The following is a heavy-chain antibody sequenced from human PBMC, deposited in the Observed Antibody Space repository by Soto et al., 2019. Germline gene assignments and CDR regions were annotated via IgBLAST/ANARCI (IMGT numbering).Heavy chain of an antibody. D-gene: IGHD6-19*01. CDR2: ISAHKGNV. CDR1: GYTFSSYG. J-gene: IGHJ5*02. Sequence: QVQLVQSGAEVKKPGASVKVSCKASGYTFSSYGISWVRQAPGQGLEWMGWISAHKGNVKYAQKLQGRVTLTTDTSTGTAYMDLRSLRSDDTAVYCCARDLGGWSTGWFDPWGQGTLVTVSS. CDR3: ARDLGGWSTGWFDP. V-gene: IGHV1-18*01.